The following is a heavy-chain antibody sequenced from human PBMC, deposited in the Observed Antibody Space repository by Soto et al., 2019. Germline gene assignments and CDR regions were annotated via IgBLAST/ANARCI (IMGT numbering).Heavy chain of an antibody. V-gene: IGHV1-18*04. CDR2: ISAYNGNT. Sequence: ASVKVSCKASGYTFTSYGISWVRQAPGQGLEWVGWISAYNGNTNYAQKLQGRVTMTTDTSTSTAYMELRSLRSDDTAVYYCARDGPNCSGGSCYSDDAFDIWGQGTMVTVSS. CDR3: ARDGPNCSGGSCYSDDAFDI. CDR1: GYTFTSYG. D-gene: IGHD2-15*01. J-gene: IGHJ3*02.